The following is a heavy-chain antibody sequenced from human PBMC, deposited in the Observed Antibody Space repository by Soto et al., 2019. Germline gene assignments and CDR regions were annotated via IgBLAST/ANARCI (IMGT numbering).Heavy chain of an antibody. CDR1: GFTVSSNY. CDR3: ARDSSTTGYYGLDV. J-gene: IGHJ6*02. Sequence: PGGSLRLSCAASGFTVSSNYMSWVRQAPGKGLEWVSVIYSGGSTYYADSVKGRFTISRDNSKNTLYLQMNSLRAEDTAVYYCARDSSTTGYYGLDVWGQGTTVTVSS. CDR2: IYSGGST. V-gene: IGHV3-53*01.